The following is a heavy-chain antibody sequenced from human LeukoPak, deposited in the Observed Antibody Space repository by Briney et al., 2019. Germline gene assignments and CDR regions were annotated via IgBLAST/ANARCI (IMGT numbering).Heavy chain of an antibody. D-gene: IGHD3-9*01. CDR3: ARGPRYYDILTGYYTSYGMDV. CDR1: GGSFSGYY. Sequence: PSETLSLTCAVYGGSFSGYYWSWIRQPPGKGLEWIGEINHSGSTNYNPSLKSRVTISVDTSKNQFPLKLSSVTAADTAVYYCARGPRYYDILTGYYTSYGMDVWGQGTTVAVSS. J-gene: IGHJ6*02. CDR2: INHSGST. V-gene: IGHV4-34*01.